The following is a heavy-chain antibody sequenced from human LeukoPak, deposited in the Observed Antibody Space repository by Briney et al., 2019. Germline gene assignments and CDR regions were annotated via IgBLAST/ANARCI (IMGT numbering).Heavy chain of an antibody. V-gene: IGHV3-23*01. J-gene: IGHJ4*02. D-gene: IGHD6-13*01. Sequence: PGGSLRLSCAASGFTFSSYAMSWVRQAPGKGLEWVSAISGSGGSTFYADSVKGRFTISRDNSKNTLYMQMNSLRAEDTAVYYCAKDGSGVAAAGYYFDYWGQGTLVTVSS. CDR2: ISGSGGST. CDR3: AKDGSGVAAAGYYFDY. CDR1: GFTFSSYA.